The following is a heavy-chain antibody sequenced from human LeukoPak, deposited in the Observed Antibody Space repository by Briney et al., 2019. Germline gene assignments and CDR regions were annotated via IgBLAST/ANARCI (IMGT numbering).Heavy chain of an antibody. V-gene: IGHV1-46*01. D-gene: IGHD3-3*01. Sequence: ASVKVSCKASGYTFTSYYMHWVRQAPGQGLEWMGIINPSGGSTSYAQKFQGRVTITADESTSTAYMGLSSLRSEDTAVYYCARGAIFVPFDYWGQGTLVTVSS. CDR2: INPSGGST. CDR1: GYTFTSYY. J-gene: IGHJ4*02. CDR3: ARGAIFVPFDY.